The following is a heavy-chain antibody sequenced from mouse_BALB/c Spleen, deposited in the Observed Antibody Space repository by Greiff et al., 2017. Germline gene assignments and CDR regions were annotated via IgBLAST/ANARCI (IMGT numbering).Heavy chain of an antibody. CDR2: IDPFNGGT. D-gene: IGHD1-1*01. CDR3: ARWGTYYYGSSLDY. J-gene: IGHJ2*01. CDR1: GYSFTSYY. Sequence: VQLKESGPELMKPGASVKISCKASGYSFTSYYMHWVKQSHGKSLEWIGYIDPFNGGTSYNQKFKGKATLTVDKSSSTAYMHLSSLTSEDSAVYYCARWGTYYYGSSLDYWGQGTTLTVSS. V-gene: IGHV1S135*01.